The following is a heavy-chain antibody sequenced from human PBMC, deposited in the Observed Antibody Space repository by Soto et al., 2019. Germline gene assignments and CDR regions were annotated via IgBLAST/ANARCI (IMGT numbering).Heavy chain of an antibody. CDR1: GVTFSSYA. CDR2: IIPIFGTA. Sequence: SVKFSCKSSGVTFSSYAISWVRQAPGQGLEWMGGIIPIFGTANYAQKFQGRVTITADESTSTAYMELSSLRSEDTAVYYCAIDRTPILWLGELLVGGMDVWGQGTTGTV. J-gene: IGHJ6*02. D-gene: IGHD3-10*01. V-gene: IGHV1-69*13. CDR3: AIDRTPILWLGELLVGGMDV.